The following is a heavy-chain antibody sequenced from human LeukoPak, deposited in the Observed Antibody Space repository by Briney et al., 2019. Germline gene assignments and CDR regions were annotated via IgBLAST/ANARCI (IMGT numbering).Heavy chain of an antibody. CDR2: IYYSGST. CDR3: ARSLIAARPMDY. D-gene: IGHD6-6*01. Sequence: SETLSLTCTVSAGSISSSSYYWGWIRQPPGKGLEWIGSIYYSGSTYYNPSLKSRVTISVDTSKNQFSLKLSSVTAADTAVYYCARSLIAARPMDYWGQGTLVTVSS. J-gene: IGHJ4*02. CDR1: AGSISSSSYY. V-gene: IGHV4-39*07.